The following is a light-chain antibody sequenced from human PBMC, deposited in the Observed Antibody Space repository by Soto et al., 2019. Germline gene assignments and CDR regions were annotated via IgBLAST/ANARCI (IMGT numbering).Light chain of an antibody. Sequence: ETRFTQSPCTLSLSPGERATLSCRASQSVSSSYLAWYQQKPGQAPRLLIYGASSRATGIPDRFSGSGSGTDFTLTISRLEPEDFAVYYCQQYGSSPRTFGQGTKVDIK. J-gene: IGKJ1*01. V-gene: IGKV3-20*01. CDR2: GAS. CDR3: QQYGSSPRT. CDR1: QSVSSSY.